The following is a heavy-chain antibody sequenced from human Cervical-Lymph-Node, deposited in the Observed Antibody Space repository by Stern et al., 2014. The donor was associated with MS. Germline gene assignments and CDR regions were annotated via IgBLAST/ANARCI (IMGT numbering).Heavy chain of an antibody. CDR3: ARAAAIGVNWFDP. V-gene: IGHV3-21*02. Sequence: EVQLVESGGGLVKPGASLRLSCATSGFTFTNYTMHWVRQAPGQGLEWVSSNSSDSTYLFYADSVQGRFTIFRDNAKNSLYLQRNSLRAEDTALYCCARAAAIGVNWFDPWGQGTLVTVSS. CDR2: NSSDSTYL. D-gene: IGHD2-2*01. J-gene: IGHJ5*02. CDR1: GFTFTNYT.